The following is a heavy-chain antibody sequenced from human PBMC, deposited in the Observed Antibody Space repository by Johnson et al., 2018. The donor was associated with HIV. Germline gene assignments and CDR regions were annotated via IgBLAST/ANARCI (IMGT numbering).Heavy chain of an antibody. V-gene: IGHV3-30*02. CDR3: AKDRWHDNCWVDAFDI. D-gene: IGHD5-24*01. J-gene: IGHJ3*02. CDR2: IRYDGSNK. Sequence: QVQLVESGGGLVQPGGSLRLSCAASGFTFSSYGMHWVRQAPGKGLEWVAFIRYDGSNKYYADSVKGRFTISRDNSKNTLYLQMNSLRAEDTAVYYCAKDRWHDNCWVDAFDIWGQGTMVTVSS. CDR1: GFTFSSYG.